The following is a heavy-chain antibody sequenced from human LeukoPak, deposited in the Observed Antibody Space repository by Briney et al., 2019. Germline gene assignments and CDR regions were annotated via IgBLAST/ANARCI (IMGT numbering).Heavy chain of an antibody. CDR2: IKHDGSEK. D-gene: IGHD3-3*01. CDR1: GFIFTNYF. J-gene: IGHJ4*02. Sequence: GGSLRLSCAASGFIFTNYFMSWVRQAPGKGLEWVASIKHDGSEKYYVDSVRGRFTISRDNTMNSLYLQMSSLRAEDTAVYYCATDRGWRTSGYYLYYFEYWGQGALVTFSS. V-gene: IGHV3-7*01. CDR3: ATDRGWRTSGYYLYYFEY.